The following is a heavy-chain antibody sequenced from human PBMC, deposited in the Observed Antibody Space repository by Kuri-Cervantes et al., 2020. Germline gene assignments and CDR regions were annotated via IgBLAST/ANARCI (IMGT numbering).Heavy chain of an antibody. D-gene: IGHD3-22*01. V-gene: IGHV3-9*01. CDR1: GFTFDDYA. CDR2: ISWNSGSI. J-gene: IGHJ4*02. CDR3: AKDLDYYDSSGYYIDY. Sequence: SLKISCAASGFTFDDYATHWVRQAPGKGLEWVSGISWNSGSIGYADSVKGRFTISRDNAKNSLYLQMNSLRAEDTALYYCAKDLDYYDSSGYYIDYWGQGTLVTVSS.